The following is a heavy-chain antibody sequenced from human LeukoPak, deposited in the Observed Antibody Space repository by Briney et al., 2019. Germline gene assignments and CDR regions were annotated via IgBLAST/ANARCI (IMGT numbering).Heavy chain of an antibody. CDR1: GFTFSSYS. CDR3: ARDRGTWTPDY. CDR2: ISSSSSTI. J-gene: IGHJ4*02. V-gene: IGHV3-48*01. Sequence: GGSLRLSCAASGFTFSSYSMNWVRQAPGKGLECVSYISSSSSTIYYADSVKGRFTISRDNAKNSLYLQMNSLRAEDTAVYYCARDRGTWTPDYWGQGTLVTVSS. D-gene: IGHD1-1*01.